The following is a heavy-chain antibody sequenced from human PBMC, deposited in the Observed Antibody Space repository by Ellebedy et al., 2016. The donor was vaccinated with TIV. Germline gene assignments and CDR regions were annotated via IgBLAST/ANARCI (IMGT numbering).Heavy chain of an antibody. CDR1: VCTLSSYA. CDR3: ARVPRPYDSSKPPFDY. D-gene: IGHD3-22*01. Sequence: SVKVSCXASVCTLSSYAISWVRPPPGQGLEWMGGIIPIFGTANYAQKFQGRVTITADKSTSTAYMELSSLRSEDTAVYYCARVPRPYDSSKPPFDYWGQGTLVTVSS. J-gene: IGHJ4*02. V-gene: IGHV1-69*06. CDR2: IIPIFGTA.